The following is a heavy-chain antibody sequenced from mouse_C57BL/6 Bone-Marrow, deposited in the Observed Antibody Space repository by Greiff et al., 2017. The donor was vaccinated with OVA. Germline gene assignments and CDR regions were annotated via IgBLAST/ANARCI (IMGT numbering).Heavy chain of an antibody. V-gene: IGHV5-17*01. CDR2: ISSGSSTI. CDR3: AREGYGSSPYWYFDV. D-gene: IGHD1-1*01. CDR1: GFTFSDYG. J-gene: IGHJ1*03. Sequence: EVMLVESGGDLVKPGGSLKLSCAASGFTFSDYGMHWVRQAPEKGLEWVAYISSGSSTIYYADTVKGRFTISRDNAKNTLFLQMTSLRSEDTAMYYCAREGYGSSPYWYFDVWGTGTTVTVSS.